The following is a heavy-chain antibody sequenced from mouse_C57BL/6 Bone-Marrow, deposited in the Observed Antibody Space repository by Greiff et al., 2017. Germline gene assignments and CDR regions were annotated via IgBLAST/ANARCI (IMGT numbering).Heavy chain of an antibody. CDR2: INPGSGGT. J-gene: IGHJ1*03. V-gene: IGHV1-54*01. CDR1: GYAFTNYL. Sequence: QVQLQQSGAELVRPGTSVKVSCKASGYAFTNYLIEWVKQRPGQGLEWIGVINPGSGGTNYTAKFKGKATLTADKSSSTAYMQLSSLTSEDSAVXVCATYYDGSSGYFDVWGTGTTVTVSS. D-gene: IGHD1-1*01. CDR3: ATYYDGSSGYFDV.